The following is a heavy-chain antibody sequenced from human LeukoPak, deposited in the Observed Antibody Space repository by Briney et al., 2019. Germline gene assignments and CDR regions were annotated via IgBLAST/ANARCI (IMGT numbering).Heavy chain of an antibody. CDR1: GFTFSSYA. V-gene: IGHV3-23*01. Sequence: GGSPRLSCAASGFTFSSYAMSWVRQAPGKGLEWVSSISGSGGNTFYAASVKGRFTISRDNSKNTLYLQMNSLRAEDTAAYHCAKGRNEDGDAALNYWGQGTLVTVSS. D-gene: IGHD4-17*01. J-gene: IGHJ4*02. CDR2: ISGSGGNT. CDR3: AKGRNEDGDAALNY.